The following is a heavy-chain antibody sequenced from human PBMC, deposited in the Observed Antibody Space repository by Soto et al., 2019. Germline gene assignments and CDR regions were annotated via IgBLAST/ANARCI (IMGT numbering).Heavy chain of an antibody. CDR2: ISSSSSYR. D-gene: IGHD3-22*01. CDR3: ARGYHYYDSSGYDKWDAFDI. V-gene: IGHV3-21*01. J-gene: IGHJ3*02. CDR1: GFTFSSYS. Sequence: EVQLVESGGGLVKPGGSLRLSCAASGFTFSSYSMNWVRQAPGKGLEWVSSISSSSSYRDYADSVKGRFTISRDNAKNSPYLQMNRLRAEDTAVYYCARGYHYYDSSGYDKWDAFDIWGQGTMVTVSS.